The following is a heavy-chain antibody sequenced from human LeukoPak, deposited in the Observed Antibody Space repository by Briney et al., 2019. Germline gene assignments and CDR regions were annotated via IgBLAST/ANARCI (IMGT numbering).Heavy chain of an antibody. CDR3: AKGDTTYYDILTGYYWGDYYFDY. V-gene: IGHV3-23*01. J-gene: IGHJ4*02. CDR2: ISGTGGST. D-gene: IGHD3-9*01. CDR1: GFTFSNYG. Sequence: GGSLRLSCAASGFTFSNYGMSWVRQAPGKGLEWVSLISGTGGSTYYADSVKGRFTISRDNSKNTLYLQMNSLRAEDTAVYYCAKGDTTYYDILTGYYWGDYYFDYWGQGILVTVSS.